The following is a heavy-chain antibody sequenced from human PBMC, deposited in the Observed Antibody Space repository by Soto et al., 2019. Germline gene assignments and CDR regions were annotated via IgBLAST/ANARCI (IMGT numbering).Heavy chain of an antibody. Sequence: GGSLRLSCAASGFTFSSYSMNWVRQAPGKGLEWVSYISSTSTTIYCADSVKGRFTISRDNAKNSLYLQMNSLRDEDTAVYYCARMNYYDSSGPGWFDPWGQGTLVTVSS. CDR1: GFTFSSYS. V-gene: IGHV3-48*02. J-gene: IGHJ5*02. CDR3: ARMNYYDSSGPGWFDP. D-gene: IGHD3-22*01. CDR2: ISSTSTTI.